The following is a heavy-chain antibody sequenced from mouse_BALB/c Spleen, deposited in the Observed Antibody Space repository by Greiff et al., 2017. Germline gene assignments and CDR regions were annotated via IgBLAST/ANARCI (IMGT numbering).Heavy chain of an antibody. CDR2: INPDSSTI. Sequence: EVQLVESGGGLVQPGGSLKLSCAASGFDFSRYWMSWVRQAPGKGLEWIGEINPDSSTINYTPSLKDKFIISRDNAKNTLYLQMSKVRSEDTALYYCASYYDYDERKLYYYAMDYWGQGTSVTVSS. CDR1: GFDFSRYW. CDR3: ASYYDYDERKLYYYAMDY. D-gene: IGHD2-4*01. V-gene: IGHV4-1*02. J-gene: IGHJ4*01.